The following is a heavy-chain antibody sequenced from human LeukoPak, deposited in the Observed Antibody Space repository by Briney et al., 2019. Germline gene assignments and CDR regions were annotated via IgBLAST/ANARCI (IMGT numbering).Heavy chain of an antibody. V-gene: IGHV4-59*01. J-gene: IGHJ4*02. Sequence: SETLSLTCSVSGGSINSYHWNWIRQPPGKGLEWIGHIYYSGNTNYNPSLKTRVTISVDTSKNQFSLNLTSVTAADTALYYCARTVHYSTGWSPTYYFDYWGQGTLVTVSS. CDR1: GGSINSYH. D-gene: IGHD6-19*01. CDR3: ARTVHYSTGWSPTYYFDY. CDR2: IYYSGNT.